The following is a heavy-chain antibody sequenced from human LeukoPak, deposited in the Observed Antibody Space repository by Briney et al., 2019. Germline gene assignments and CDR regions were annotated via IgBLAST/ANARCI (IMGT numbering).Heavy chain of an antibody. D-gene: IGHD6-19*01. CDR2: IYTSGST. CDR3: AREAVAPQRGAFDI. CDR1: GGSISSGSYY. J-gene: IGHJ3*02. Sequence: SETLSLTCTVSGGSISSGSYYWSWIRQPAGKGLEWIGRIYTSGSTNYNPSLKSRVTISVDTSKNQFSLKLSSVTAADTAVYYCAREAVAPQRGAFDIWGQGTMVTVSS. V-gene: IGHV4-61*02.